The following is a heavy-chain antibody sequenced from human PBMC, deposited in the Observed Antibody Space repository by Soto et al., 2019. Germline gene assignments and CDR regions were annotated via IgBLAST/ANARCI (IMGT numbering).Heavy chain of an antibody. CDR1: GFTFSSYG. J-gene: IGHJ6*03. D-gene: IGHD6-25*01. V-gene: IGHV3-30*18. CDR3: AKDGGYASYYYYYYYMDV. Sequence: PGGSLRLSCAASGFTFSSYGMHWVRQAPGKGLEWVAVISYDGSNKYYADSVKGRFTISRDNSKNTLYLQMNSLRAEDTAVYYCAKDGGYASYYYYYYYMDVWGKGTTVTVSS. CDR2: ISYDGSNK.